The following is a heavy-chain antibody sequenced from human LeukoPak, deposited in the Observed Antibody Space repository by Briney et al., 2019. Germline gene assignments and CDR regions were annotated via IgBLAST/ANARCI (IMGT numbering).Heavy chain of an antibody. CDR1: GYTLTSYG. Sequence: GASVSVSCEASGYTLTSYGINWMRQAPGQGLEWMGWISTQGGNTNYAQKVQGRLTLTTDRSTNTAYMELRSLRSDDTAVYYCARGAYGDKWGQGTMVTVSS. J-gene: IGHJ4*02. CDR3: ARGAYGDK. D-gene: IGHD4-17*01. V-gene: IGHV1-18*01. CDR2: ISTQGGNT.